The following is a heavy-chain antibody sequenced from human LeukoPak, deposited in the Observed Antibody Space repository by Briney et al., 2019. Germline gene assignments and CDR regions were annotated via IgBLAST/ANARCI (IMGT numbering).Heavy chain of an antibody. CDR1: GGSISSSSYY. D-gene: IGHD3-22*01. J-gene: IGHJ4*02. Sequence: PSETLSLTCTVSGGSISSSSYYWGWIRQPPGKGLEWIGSIYYSGSTNYNPSLKSRVTISVDTSKNQFSLKLSSVTAADTAVYYCARDGGSQWLYDYWGQGTLVTVSS. CDR3: ARDGGSQWLYDY. V-gene: IGHV4-39*07. CDR2: IYYSGST.